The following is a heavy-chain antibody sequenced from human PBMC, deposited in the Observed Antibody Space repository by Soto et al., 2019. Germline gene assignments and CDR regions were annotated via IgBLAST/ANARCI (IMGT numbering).Heavy chain of an antibody. CDR2: IWYDGSNK. J-gene: IGHJ6*02. V-gene: IGHV3-33*01. CDR3: ARDGSSNHYYYYGIDV. D-gene: IGHD6-13*01. Sequence: QVQLVESGGGVVQPGRSLRLSCAASGFTFSSYGLHWVRQDPGKGLEWVAVIWYDGSNKYYADSVKGRFTISRDNSKNPLHRQMNSLRAEYTAVYYCARDGSSNHYYYYGIDVLGQGTTGTGSS. CDR1: GFTFSSYG.